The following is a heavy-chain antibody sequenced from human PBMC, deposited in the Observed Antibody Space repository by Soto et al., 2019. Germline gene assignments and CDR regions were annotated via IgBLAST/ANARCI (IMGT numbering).Heavy chain of an antibody. CDR3: ARSPGYGDYASLDT. V-gene: IGHV4-4*07. CDR1: GDSVSRYY. CDR2: IHSTRSP. Sequence: PSETLSLTCTVSGDSVSRYYWNWIRQPAGKGLEWIGRIHSTRSPNYNPSLKSRVTMSVDTSKNQFSLKLNLTSVTAADAAVYYCARSPGYGDYASLDTWGQGTLVTVSS. J-gene: IGHJ5*02. D-gene: IGHD4-17*01.